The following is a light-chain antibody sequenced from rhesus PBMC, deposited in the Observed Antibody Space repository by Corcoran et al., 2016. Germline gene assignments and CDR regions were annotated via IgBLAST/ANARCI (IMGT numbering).Light chain of an antibody. V-gene: IGKV1S14*01. Sequence: DIQMTQSPSSLSASVGDTVTITGRASQGMSNYLAWYQQKPGKAPKPLSYYASNLESGVPSRFSGGGSGTDFTLTISSLQPEGFAIYSSQRPNSYPRTFVQGAKVEV. CDR3: QRPNSYPRT. CDR1: QGMSNY. CDR2: YAS. J-gene: IGKJ1*01.